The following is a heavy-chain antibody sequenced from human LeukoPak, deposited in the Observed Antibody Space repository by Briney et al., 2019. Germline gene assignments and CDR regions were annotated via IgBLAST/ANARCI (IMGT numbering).Heavy chain of an antibody. D-gene: IGHD3-3*01. CDR3: ARGRSYDFWSGHYYMDV. Sequence: PSETLSLTCTVSGGSISSYYWSWIRQPAGKGLEWIGRIYTSGSTNYNPSLKSRVTISVDASKNQFSLKLSSVTAADTAVYYCARGRSYDFWSGHYYMDVWGKGTTVTVSS. J-gene: IGHJ6*03. CDR1: GGSISSYY. V-gene: IGHV4-4*07. CDR2: IYTSGST.